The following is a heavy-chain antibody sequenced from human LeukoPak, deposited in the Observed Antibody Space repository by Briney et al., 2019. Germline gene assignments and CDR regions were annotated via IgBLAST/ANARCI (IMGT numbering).Heavy chain of an antibody. Sequence: PGGSLRLSCAASGFTFSSYGMHWVRQAPGKGLEWVAFIGYDGRSKYSADSVKGRFTISRANSKNTLFLQMNSLRIEDTAVYYCAKDQDLYCSGDICYSTLDCWGQGTLVTVSS. CDR1: GFTFSSYG. V-gene: IGHV3-30*02. D-gene: IGHD2-15*01. CDR2: IGYDGRSK. CDR3: AKDQDLYCSGDICYSTLDC. J-gene: IGHJ4*02.